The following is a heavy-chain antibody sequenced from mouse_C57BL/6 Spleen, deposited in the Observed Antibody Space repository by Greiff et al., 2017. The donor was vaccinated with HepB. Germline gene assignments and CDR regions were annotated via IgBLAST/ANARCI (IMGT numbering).Heavy chain of an antibody. Sequence: QVQLQQPGAELVRPGSSVKLSCKASGYTFTSYWMHWVKQRPIQGLEWIGNIDPSDSETHYNQKFKDKATLTVDKSSSTAYMQLSSLTSEDSAVYYSARGRDDSGWFAYWGQRTLVTVSA. CDR3: ARGRDDSGWFAY. D-gene: IGHD2-4*01. CDR2: IDPSDSET. V-gene: IGHV1-52*01. CDR1: GYTFTSYW. J-gene: IGHJ3*01.